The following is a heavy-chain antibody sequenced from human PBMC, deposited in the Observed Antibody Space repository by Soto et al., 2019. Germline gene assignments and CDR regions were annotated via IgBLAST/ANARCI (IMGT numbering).Heavy chain of an antibody. Sequence: QVQLVQSGAEVKKPGASVKVSCKASGYTFTTYSISWVRQAPGQGLEWMGWISAYTGNTYYAQSLQDRVTMTTDTSTNTAYMELRSLRSDDTAVYFCARGGPYGDYFPGFFDSWGQGILLTVSS. V-gene: IGHV1-18*01. J-gene: IGHJ4*02. CDR3: ARGGPYGDYFPGFFDS. CDR2: ISAYTGNT. D-gene: IGHD4-17*01. CDR1: GYTFTTYS.